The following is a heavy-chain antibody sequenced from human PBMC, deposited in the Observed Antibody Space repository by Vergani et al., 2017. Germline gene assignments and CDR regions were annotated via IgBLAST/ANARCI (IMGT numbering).Heavy chain of an antibody. J-gene: IGHJ6*02. Sequence: QVQLQQWGAGLLKPSETLSLTCAVYGGSFSGYYWSWIRQPPGKGLEWIGEINHSGSTNYNPSLTSRVTISVDTSKNPFSLKLSSVTAADTAVYYCARNWYVNGMDVWSQATTVTVYS. D-gene: IGHD1-1*01. V-gene: IGHV4-34*01. CDR2: INHSGST. CDR3: ARNWYVNGMDV. CDR1: GGSFSGYY.